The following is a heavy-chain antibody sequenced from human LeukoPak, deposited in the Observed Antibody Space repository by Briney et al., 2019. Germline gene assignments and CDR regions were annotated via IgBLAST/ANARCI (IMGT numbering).Heavy chain of an antibody. CDR1: GFTFTSYT. J-gene: IGHJ1*01. CDR2: ISGSGGST. CDR3: AKDFFGAGTVRYFQH. D-gene: IGHD4-17*01. Sequence: PGGSLRLSCAASGFTFTSYTMSWVRQAPGKGLEWVSAISGSGGSTYYADSVKGRFTISRDNSKNTLYLQMNSLRAEDTAVYYCAKDFFGAGTVRYFQHWGQGTLVTVSS. V-gene: IGHV3-23*01.